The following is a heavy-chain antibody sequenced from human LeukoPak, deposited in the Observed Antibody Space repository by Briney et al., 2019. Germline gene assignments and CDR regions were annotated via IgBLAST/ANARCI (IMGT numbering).Heavy chain of an antibody. CDR1: GASISDYY. J-gene: IGHJ3*02. CDR2: IYASGSA. V-gene: IGHV4-4*07. D-gene: IGHD3-22*01. CDR3: ARGSWDYDNAFDI. Sequence: SETLSLTCTVSGASISDYYWSWIRQSAGKGLEWTGRIYASGSANYNPSFESRLTMSLDRSKNQYSLRLTSVTAADTALYYCARGSWDYDNAFDIWGQGTMVTVSS.